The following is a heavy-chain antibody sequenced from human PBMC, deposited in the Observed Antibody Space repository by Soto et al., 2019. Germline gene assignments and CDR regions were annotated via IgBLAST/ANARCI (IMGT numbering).Heavy chain of an antibody. J-gene: IGHJ5*02. Sequence: QVRLQESGPGLVEPSGTLSLTCGVSGGSMRNDDWWSLVRQTPGKGLEWIGEISHYGNTNYNPSPKSRDTMSIDTSKNQFSWTGRSLPAADTAMYNCARNGDCTSCICYVGWFDPWGQGTLVSVSS. CDR2: ISHYGNT. V-gene: IGHV4-4*02. CDR3: ARNGDCTSCICYVGWFDP. D-gene: IGHD2-2*01. CDR1: GGSMRNDDW.